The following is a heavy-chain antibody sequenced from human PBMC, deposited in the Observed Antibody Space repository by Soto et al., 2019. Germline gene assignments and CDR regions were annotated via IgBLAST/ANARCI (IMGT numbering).Heavy chain of an antibody. Sequence: ASVKVSCKVSGYTLTELSMHWVRQAPGKGLEWMGGFDPEDGETIYAQKFQGRVTMTEDTSTDTAYMELSSLRSEDTAGYYCATGAESSSSSGGDAFDIWGQGTMVTVSS. J-gene: IGHJ3*02. CDR1: GYTLTELS. V-gene: IGHV1-24*01. D-gene: IGHD6-6*01. CDR3: ATGAESSSSSGGDAFDI. CDR2: FDPEDGET.